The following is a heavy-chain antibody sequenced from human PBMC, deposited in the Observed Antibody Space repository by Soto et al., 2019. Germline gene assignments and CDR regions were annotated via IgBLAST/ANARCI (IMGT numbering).Heavy chain of an antibody. J-gene: IGHJ6*02. CDR2: MNPNSGNT. CDR1: GYTFASFD. D-gene: IGHD3-3*01. Sequence: ASLKVSCKAAGYTFASFDINWVRQANGQGLEWMGWMNPNSGNTGYAQKFQGRVTMTRNTSISTAYMELSSLRSEDTAVYYCARVPPLFGVVITYYYYYGMDVWGQGTTVTSP. V-gene: IGHV1-8*01. CDR3: ARVPPLFGVVITYYYYYGMDV.